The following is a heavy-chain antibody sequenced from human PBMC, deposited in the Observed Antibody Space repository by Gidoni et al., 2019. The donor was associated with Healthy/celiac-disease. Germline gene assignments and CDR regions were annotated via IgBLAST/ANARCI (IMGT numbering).Heavy chain of an antibody. CDR1: GFTFSSYA. J-gene: IGHJ4*02. D-gene: IGHD6-13*01. CDR2: ISYDGSNK. CDR3: ARDWSGSWYGYFDY. V-gene: IGHV3-30*01. Sequence: QVQLVESGGGVVQPGRSLRLSCAASGFTFSSYAMHWVRQAPGKGLEWVAVISYDGSNKYYADSVKGRFTISRDNSKNTLYLQMNSLRAEDTAVYYCARDWSGSWYGYFDYWGQGTLVTVSS.